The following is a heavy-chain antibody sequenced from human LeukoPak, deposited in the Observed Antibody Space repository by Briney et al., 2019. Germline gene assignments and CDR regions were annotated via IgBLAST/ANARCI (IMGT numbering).Heavy chain of an antibody. V-gene: IGHV4-34*01. J-gene: IGHJ4*02. Sequence: SETLSLTCAVYGGSFSDYFWTWIRQPPGKGLEWIGEINHRGSTNYNPSLQSRVTISVDTSKSQFSLRLSSVTAADTAVYYCADGPGGSLSSSSDLFDYWGQGTLVTVSS. CDR1: GGSFSDYF. CDR3: ADGPGGSLSSSSDLFDY. D-gene: IGHD6-13*01. CDR2: INHRGST.